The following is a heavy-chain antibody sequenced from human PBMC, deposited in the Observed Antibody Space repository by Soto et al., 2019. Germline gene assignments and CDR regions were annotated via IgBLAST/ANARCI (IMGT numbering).Heavy chain of an antibody. CDR1: GYSFTSYW. CDR2: IYPGDSDT. V-gene: IGHV5-51*01. Sequence: GESLKISCKCSGYSFTSYWISVVRQMPGKGLEWVGSIYPGDSDTRYSPAFQGQGTISADKSISTAYLKWRSLTASDTAMYYCATTHGYSYGTLDYWGQGTLVTVSS. D-gene: IGHD5-18*01. J-gene: IGHJ4*02. CDR3: ATTHGYSYGTLDY.